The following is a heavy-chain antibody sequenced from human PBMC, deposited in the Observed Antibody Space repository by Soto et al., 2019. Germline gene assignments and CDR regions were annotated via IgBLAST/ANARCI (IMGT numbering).Heavy chain of an antibody. J-gene: IGHJ4*02. CDR3: ARGFGTFSSY. V-gene: IGHV3-7*03. CDR1: GFTFSRYW. D-gene: IGHD3-16*01. CDR2: IKEDGSEK. Sequence: QSGGSLRLSCAGSGFTFSRYWMTWVRQAPGKGLEWVANIKEDGSEKYYADSVKGRFTISRDNAKNSLYLQMNSLRAEDTAVYYCARGFGTFSSYRGQETLVTVSS.